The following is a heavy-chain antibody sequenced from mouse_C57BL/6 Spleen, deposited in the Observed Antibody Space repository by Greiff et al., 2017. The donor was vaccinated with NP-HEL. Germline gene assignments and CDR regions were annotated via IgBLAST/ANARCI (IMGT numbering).Heavy chain of an antibody. J-gene: IGHJ4*01. CDR1: GYTFTSYW. Sequence: QVQLKQPGTELVKPGASVKLSCKASGYTFTSYWMHWVKQRPGQGLEWIGNINPSNGGTNYNEKFKSKATLTVDKSSSTAYMQLSSLTSEDSAVYYCARTGVSNYGIHYYAMDYWGQGTSVTVSS. D-gene: IGHD2-5*01. CDR2: INPSNGGT. V-gene: IGHV1-53*01. CDR3: ARTGVSNYGIHYYAMDY.